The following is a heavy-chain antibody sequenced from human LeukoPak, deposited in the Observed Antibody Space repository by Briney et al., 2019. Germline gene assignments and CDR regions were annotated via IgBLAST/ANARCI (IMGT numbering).Heavy chain of an antibody. Sequence: GRSLRLSCAASGFTFSNYIMHWVRQAPGKGLDWVAVILEDGSHQYYADSVKGRFTISRDNAKNSLYLQMNSLRAEDTAVYYCARGDTVEMATIYWGQGTLVTVSS. D-gene: IGHD5-24*01. CDR3: ARGDTVEMATIY. CDR2: ILEDGSHQ. CDR1: GFTFSNYI. J-gene: IGHJ4*02. V-gene: IGHV3-30*03.